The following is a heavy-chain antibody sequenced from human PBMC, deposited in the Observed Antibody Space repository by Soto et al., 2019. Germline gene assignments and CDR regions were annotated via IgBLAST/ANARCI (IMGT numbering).Heavy chain of an antibody. CDR3: ERDHDSSGYYYEN. CDR1: GGSISSGGYY. D-gene: IGHD3-22*01. CDR2: IYYSGST. J-gene: IGHJ4*02. V-gene: IGHV4-31*03. Sequence: QVQLQESGPGLVKPSQTLSLTCTVSGGSISSGGYYWSWIRQHPGKGLEWIGYIYYSGSTYHTPSLKSRVTISVDTSKTQCSLKLSSVTAADTAVYYCERDHDSSGYYYENWGQGTLVTVSS.